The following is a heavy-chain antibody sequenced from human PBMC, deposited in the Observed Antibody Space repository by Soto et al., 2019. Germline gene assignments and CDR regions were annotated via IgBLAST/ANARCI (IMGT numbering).Heavy chain of an antibody. D-gene: IGHD5-12*01. V-gene: IGHV3-30*18. CDR1: GFTFSSYG. CDR3: AKAGRPATIMNHHDY. J-gene: IGHJ4*02. Sequence: GGSLRLSCAASGFTFSSYGMHWVRQAPGKGLEWVAVISYDGRNEYYADSVKGRFTISRDNSKNTLYLQMNSLRVEDTAVYYCAKAGRPATIMNHHDYWGQGALVTVSS. CDR2: ISYDGRNE.